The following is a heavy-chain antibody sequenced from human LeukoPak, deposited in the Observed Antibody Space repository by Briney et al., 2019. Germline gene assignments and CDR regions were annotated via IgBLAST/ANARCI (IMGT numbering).Heavy chain of an antibody. V-gene: IGHV4-30-4*08. CDR1: GGSISSGDYY. Sequence: SSQTLSLTCTVSGGSISSGDYYWRWLRQPPGKGLEWIGYIYYSGSTYYNPSIKSRVTISVDTSKNQFSLKLSSVTAADTAVYYCAREYSEMATTGGEGFDYWGQGTLVTVSS. J-gene: IGHJ4*02. CDR3: AREYSEMATTGGEGFDY. CDR2: IYYSGST. D-gene: IGHD5-24*01.